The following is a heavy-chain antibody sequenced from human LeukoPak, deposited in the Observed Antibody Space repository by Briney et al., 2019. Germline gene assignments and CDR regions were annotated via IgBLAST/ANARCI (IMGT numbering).Heavy chain of an antibody. J-gene: IGHJ4*02. CDR3: AREEVGRAVAGYFDN. Sequence: ASVKVSCKASGYTFTSYGISWVRQAPGQGLEWMGWISGYNGNTNYAQKLRGRVTMTTDTSTSTVYMKLRSLRSDDTAVYYCAREEVGRAVAGYFDNWGQGTLVTVSS. CDR1: GYTFTSYG. V-gene: IGHV1-18*01. CDR2: ISGYNGNT. D-gene: IGHD6-19*01.